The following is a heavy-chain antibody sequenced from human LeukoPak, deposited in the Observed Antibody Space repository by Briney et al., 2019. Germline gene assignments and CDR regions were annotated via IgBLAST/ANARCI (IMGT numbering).Heavy chain of an antibody. CDR3: ARVPYSSSCCFDY. J-gene: IGHJ4*02. D-gene: IGHD6-6*01. V-gene: IGHV4-31*03. CDR2: IYYSGST. CDR1: GGSISSGGYY. Sequence: SETLSLTCTVSGGSISSGGYYWSWIRQHPGKGLEWIGYIYYSGSTYYNPSLKSRVTISVDTSKNQFSLKLSSVTAADTAVYYCARVPYSSSCCFDYWGQGTLVTVSS.